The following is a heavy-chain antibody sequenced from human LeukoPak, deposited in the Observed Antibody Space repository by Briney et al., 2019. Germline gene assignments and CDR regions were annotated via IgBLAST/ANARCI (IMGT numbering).Heavy chain of an antibody. Sequence: ASETLPLTCTVSGGSISSSSYYWGWIRQPAGKGLEWIGSIYYSGSTYYNPSLKSRVTISVDTSKNQFSLKLSSVTAADTAVYYCARLLWFGDYYFDYWGQGTLVTVSS. CDR1: GGSISSSSYY. CDR3: ARLLWFGDYYFDY. J-gene: IGHJ4*02. V-gene: IGHV4-39*01. D-gene: IGHD3-10*01. CDR2: IYYSGST.